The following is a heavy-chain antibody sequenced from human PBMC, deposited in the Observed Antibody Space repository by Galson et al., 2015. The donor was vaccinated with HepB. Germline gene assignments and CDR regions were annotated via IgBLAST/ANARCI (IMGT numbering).Heavy chain of an antibody. CDR1: GITFTSYA. CDR2: IIGSGGST. D-gene: IGHD2-21*02. V-gene: IGHV3-23*01. CDR3: AKRWGRMVQFSNHYSYYAMDV. J-gene: IGHJ6*02. Sequence: SLRLSCAASGITFTSYAMSWVRQAPGKGLEWVSGIIGSGGSTYYADSVEGRFTISRDNSKNTLFLQMNNVRAEDTAVYYCAKRWGRMVQFSNHYSYYAMDVWGQGTTVTVYS.